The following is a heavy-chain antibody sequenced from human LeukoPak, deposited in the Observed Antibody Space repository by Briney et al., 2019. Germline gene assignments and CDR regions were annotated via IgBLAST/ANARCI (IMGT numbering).Heavy chain of an antibody. CDR1: GGSFSGYY. Sequence: PSETLSLTCAVYGGSFSGYYWSWIRQPPGKGLEWIGEINHSGSTNYNPSLKSRVTISVDTSKNQFSLRLSSVTAADTAVYYCSRGLYYYYYYMDVWGKGTTVTVS. V-gene: IGHV4-34*01. CDR2: INHSGST. J-gene: IGHJ6*03. CDR3: SRGLYYYYYYMDV.